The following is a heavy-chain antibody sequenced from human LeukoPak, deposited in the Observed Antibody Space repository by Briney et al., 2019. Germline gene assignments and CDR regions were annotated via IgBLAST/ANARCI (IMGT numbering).Heavy chain of an antibody. CDR3: AKDTTQSRGYFDY. J-gene: IGHJ4*03. CDR2: IWDDGSNK. CDR1: GFTFSSYG. V-gene: IGHV3-33*06. Sequence: PGTSLRLSCAASGFTFSSYGMHWVRQAPGKGLGGVAVIWDDGSNKYYADSVKGRFTISRDNFKNTLYLQMDSLRAEDTGLYYCAKDTTQSRGYFDYWGQGTLVTVSS. D-gene: IGHD1-1*01.